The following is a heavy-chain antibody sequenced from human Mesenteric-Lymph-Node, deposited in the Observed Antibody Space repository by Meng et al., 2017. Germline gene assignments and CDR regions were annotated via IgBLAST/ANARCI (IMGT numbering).Heavy chain of an antibody. CDR3: ARLGDTTGYYRG. D-gene: IGHD3-22*01. Sequence: GESLKISCAASGFTFSDYYMTWIRQPPGQGLEWIASISPTGGSLYYADSVKGRFSISRDNARNSLDLQMNSLSVEDTAVYYCARLGDTTGYYRGWGQGTLVTVSS. V-gene: IGHV3-11*04. CDR2: ISPTGGSL. CDR1: GFTFSDYY. J-gene: IGHJ4*02.